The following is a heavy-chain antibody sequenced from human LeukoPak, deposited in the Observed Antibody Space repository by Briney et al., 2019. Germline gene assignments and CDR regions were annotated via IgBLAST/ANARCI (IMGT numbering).Heavy chain of an antibody. CDR1: GFTVATKY. V-gene: IGHV3-53*01. J-gene: IGHJ2*01. Sequence: GGSLTLSCEASGFTVATKYMNWVRQAPGKGLEWASILYSGDTTYYSDSVKGRFTVSRDSSKNTLYLQINSLRAEDTAVYYCARVGDHFHWYLDLWGRGALVTASS. D-gene: IGHD3-3*02. CDR2: LYSGDTT. CDR3: ARVGDHFHWYLDL.